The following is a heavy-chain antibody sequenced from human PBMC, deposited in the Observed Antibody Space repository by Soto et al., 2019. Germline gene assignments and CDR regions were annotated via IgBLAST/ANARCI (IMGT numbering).Heavy chain of an antibody. CDR2: IYNSVNT. CDR1: GGSISSDYYC. J-gene: IGHJ4*02. D-gene: IGHD7-27*01. V-gene: IGHV4-30-4*01. CDR3: ARGPSGDKVDN. Sequence: QVQLQESGPGLVKPSQTLSLTCTVSGGSISSDYYCWSWIRQSPEKGLEWIGHIYNSVNTYSNPSLSSGVTISVETSKNHFSLKLTSVTAADTAVYYCARGPSGDKVDNWGQGTLVIVSS.